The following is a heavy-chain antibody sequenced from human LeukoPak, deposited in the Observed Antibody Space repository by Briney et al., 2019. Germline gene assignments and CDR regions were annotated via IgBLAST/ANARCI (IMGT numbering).Heavy chain of an antibody. D-gene: IGHD3-22*01. V-gene: IGHV3-48*04. J-gene: IGHJ4*02. CDR2: ISSTGSNI. CDR1: GFSYSSYG. Sequence: PGGSLRLSCAASGFSYSSYGFHWVRQAPGKGLEWVSYISSTGSNIYYADSVKGRFTISRDNAKNSLYLLMNSLRTEDTAVYYCAATYYYDGSGDYWGQGTLVTVSS. CDR3: AATYYYDGSGDY.